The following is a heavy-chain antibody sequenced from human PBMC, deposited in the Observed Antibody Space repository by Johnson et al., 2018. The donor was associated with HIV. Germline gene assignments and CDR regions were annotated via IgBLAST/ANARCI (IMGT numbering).Heavy chain of an antibody. Sequence: EVQLVESGGGVVRPGGSLRLSCAASGFTFDDSGMSWVRQAPGKGLEWVSGINWNGGSTGYADSVKGRFTVSRDNSKNTLYLQMTSLRQDDTAVYSCYCTEHFGAGSESKGTFDAWGQGTMVTVSS. CDR3: YCTEHFGAGSESKGTFDA. D-gene: IGHD3-10*01. CDR2: INWNGGST. CDR1: GFTFDDSG. J-gene: IGHJ3*01. V-gene: IGHV3-20*04.